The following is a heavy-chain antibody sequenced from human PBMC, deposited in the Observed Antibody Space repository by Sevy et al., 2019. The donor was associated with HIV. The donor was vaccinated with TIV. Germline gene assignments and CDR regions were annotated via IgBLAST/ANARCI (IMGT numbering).Heavy chain of an antibody. J-gene: IGHJ4*02. CDR1: GYTFTGYY. CDR2: INPNSGGT. Sequence: ASVKVSCKASGYTFTGYYMHWVRQAPRQGLEWMGWINPNSGGTNYAQKFQGRVTMTRDTSISTAYMELSRLRSDDTAVYYCARSGRTYYYDSSGYYYAYDYWGQGTLVTVSS. V-gene: IGHV1-2*02. CDR3: ARSGRTYYYDSSGYYYAYDY. D-gene: IGHD3-22*01.